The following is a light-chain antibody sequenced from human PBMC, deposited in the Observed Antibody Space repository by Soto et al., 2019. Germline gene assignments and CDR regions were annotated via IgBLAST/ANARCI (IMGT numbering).Light chain of an antibody. CDR1: ESVSNNY. CDR2: GAS. CDR3: QQYSKSPLT. J-gene: IGKJ1*01. Sequence: EIVLTHSPDTLSLSPGERATLSCRASESVSNNYLAWYQQKPGQAPRLVIYGASSRATGIPDRFSGSGSGTDFTLTISRXEPEDLAVYYCQQYSKSPLTFGQGTKVDIK. V-gene: IGKV3-20*01.